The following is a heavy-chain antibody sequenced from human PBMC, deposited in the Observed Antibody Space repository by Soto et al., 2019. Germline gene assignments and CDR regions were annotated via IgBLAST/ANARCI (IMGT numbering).Heavy chain of an antibody. J-gene: IGHJ4*02. CDR3: AKDSNEGSTGPSYYFDY. CDR2: ISGSGGST. Sequence: GGSLRLSCAASGFTFSSYAMSWVRQAPGKGLEWVSAISGSGGSTYYADSVKGRFTISRDNSKNTLYLQMNSLRAEDTAVYYCAKDSNEGSTGPSYYFDYWGQGTLVTVSS. V-gene: IGHV3-23*01. D-gene: IGHD1-26*01. CDR1: GFTFSSYA.